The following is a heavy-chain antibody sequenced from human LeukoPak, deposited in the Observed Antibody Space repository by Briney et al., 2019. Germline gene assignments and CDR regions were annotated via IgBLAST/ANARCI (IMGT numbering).Heavy chain of an antibody. CDR1: GGSISSYY. J-gene: IGHJ4*02. V-gene: IGHV4-59*08. CDR3: ARHKLIAARPTSHSGHDY. D-gene: IGHD6-6*01. CDR2: IYYSGST. Sequence: PSETLSLTCTVSGGSISSYYWSWIRQPPGKGLEWIGYIYYSGSTNYNPSLKSRVTISVDTSKNQFSLKLSSVTAADTAVYCCARHKLIAARPTSHSGHDYWGQGTLVTVSS.